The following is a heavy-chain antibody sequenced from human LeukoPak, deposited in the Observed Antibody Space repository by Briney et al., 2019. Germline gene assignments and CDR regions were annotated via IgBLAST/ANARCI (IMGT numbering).Heavy chain of an antibody. Sequence: PGGSLRLSCAASGFTVTTNYMTWVRQAPGKGLEWVSIIYSGGYTDYADSVKGRFTISRDNSKNTLDLQMNSLRAEDTAVYYCARRLEYSGSKGVFEYWGQGTLVSVSS. V-gene: IGHV3-66*01. J-gene: IGHJ4*02. CDR2: IYSGGYT. CDR3: ARRLEYSGSKGVFEY. D-gene: IGHD1-26*01. CDR1: GFTVTTNY.